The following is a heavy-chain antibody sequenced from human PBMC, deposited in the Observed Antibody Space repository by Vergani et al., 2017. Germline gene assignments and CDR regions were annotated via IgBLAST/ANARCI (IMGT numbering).Heavy chain of an antibody. CDR3: AAGTGYYDIWTGYYTGKVKYYGMDV. V-gene: IGHV1-58*02. J-gene: IGHJ6*02. CDR1: GFTFTSSA. CDR2: IVVGSGNT. Sequence: QMQLVQSGPEVKKPGTSVKASCKASGFTFTSSAMQWVRQARGQRLAWIGWIVVGSGNTNYAKKFQERVTITRDMSTSTAYMGLSSLRSEDTAVYYCAAGTGYYDIWTGYYTGKVKYYGMDVWGQGTTVTVSS. D-gene: IGHD3-9*01.